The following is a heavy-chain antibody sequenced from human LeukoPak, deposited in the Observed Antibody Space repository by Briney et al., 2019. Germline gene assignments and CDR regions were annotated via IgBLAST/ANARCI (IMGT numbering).Heavy chain of an antibody. V-gene: IGHV4-59*01. CDR2: IYYSGST. J-gene: IGHJ5*02. CDR3: ARGGYSSGWYENWFDP. CDR1: GVSISSYY. Sequence: PSETLSLTCTVSGVSISSYYWNWIRQPPGKGLEWIGYIYYSGSTNYNPSLKSRVTISVDTSKNQFSLKLSSVTAADTAVYYCARGGYSSGWYENWFDPWGQGTLVTVSS. D-gene: IGHD6-19*01.